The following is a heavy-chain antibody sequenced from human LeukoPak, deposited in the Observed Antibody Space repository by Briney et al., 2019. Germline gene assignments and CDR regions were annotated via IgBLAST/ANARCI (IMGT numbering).Heavy chain of an antibody. CDR3: ARAPNWKHFDY. Sequence: ASETLSLTCTVSGGSISSYYWSWIRQPPGKGLEWIGYIYYSGSTNYNPSLKSRVTISVDTSKNQFSLKLSSVTAADTAVCYCARAPNWKHFDYWGQGTLVTVSS. V-gene: IGHV4-59*12. D-gene: IGHD1-1*01. CDR2: IYYSGST. J-gene: IGHJ4*02. CDR1: GGSISSYY.